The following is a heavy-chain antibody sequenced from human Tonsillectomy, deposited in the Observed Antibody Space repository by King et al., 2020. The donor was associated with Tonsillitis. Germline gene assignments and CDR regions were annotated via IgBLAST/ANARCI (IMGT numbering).Heavy chain of an antibody. D-gene: IGHD2-2*01. CDR1: GYTFTSYY. CDR3: ARDRPCSSASCYGGSWFDP. V-gene: IGHV1-46*01. J-gene: IGHJ5*02. CDR2: INPSGGTT. Sequence: QLVQSGAAVKKPGASVKVSCKASGYTFTSYYMHWVRQAPGQGLEWMGMINPSGGTTSYAQKFQCRVTMTRDTSTNTVYMELSSLRSEDTAVYYCARDRPCSSASCYGGSWFDPWGQGTRVTVCS.